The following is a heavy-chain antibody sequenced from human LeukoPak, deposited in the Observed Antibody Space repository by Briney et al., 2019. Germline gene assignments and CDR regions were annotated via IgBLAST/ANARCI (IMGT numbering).Heavy chain of an antibody. CDR1: GFTFSDYS. V-gene: IGHV3-11*04. CDR3: ARNRYFDL. CDR2: ISSNGNTI. Sequence: PGGSLRLSCTASGFTFSDYSMSWIRQAPGKGLEWVSYISSNGNTISYADSVKGRFTISRDNAKNSLYLQMNSLRAEDTAVYYCARNRYFDLWGRGTLVTVSS. J-gene: IGHJ2*01.